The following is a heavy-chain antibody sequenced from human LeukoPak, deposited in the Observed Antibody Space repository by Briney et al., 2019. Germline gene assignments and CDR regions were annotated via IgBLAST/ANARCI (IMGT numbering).Heavy chain of an antibody. CDR3: AKGGREPARLAVPMYHYFDS. J-gene: IGHJ2*01. CDR2: ISGRTGNS. V-gene: IGHV3-23*01. CDR1: GFSFSIHA. Sequence: GGSLRLSCAASGFSFSIHAMSWVRQAPGKGLEWVSGISGRTGNSDYADAVKGRFTISRDNSKDTVFLQMNSLRVEDTAVYYCAKGGREPARLAVPMYHYFDSWGRGTRVTVSS. D-gene: IGHD6-19*01.